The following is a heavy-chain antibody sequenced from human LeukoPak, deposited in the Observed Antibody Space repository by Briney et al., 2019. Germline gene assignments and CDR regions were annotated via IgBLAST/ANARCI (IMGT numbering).Heavy chain of an antibody. Sequence: SETLSLTCTVSGVSINSNYYYWSWIRQHPGKGLEWIGYIYYSGSTYYNPSLKSRVTISVDTSKNQFSLKLSSVTAADTAVYYCARALGITIFGVVIPALNWFDPWGQGTLVTVSS. CDR2: IYYSGST. CDR3: ARALGITIFGVVIPALNWFDP. V-gene: IGHV4-31*03. D-gene: IGHD3-3*01. J-gene: IGHJ5*02. CDR1: GVSINSNYYY.